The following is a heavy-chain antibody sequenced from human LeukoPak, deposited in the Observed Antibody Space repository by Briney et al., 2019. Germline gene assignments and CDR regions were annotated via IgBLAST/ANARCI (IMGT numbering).Heavy chain of an antibody. CDR2: IYYSGST. J-gene: IGHJ4*02. CDR1: GGSISSGGYY. CDR3: ARERTTPEAVFDY. Sequence: PSQTLSLTCTVSGGSISSGGYYWSWIRQHPGKGLEWIGCIYYSGSTYYNPSLKSRVTISVDTSKNQFSLKLSSVTAAETAVYYCARERTTPEAVFDYWGQGTLVAVSS. V-gene: IGHV4-31*03. D-gene: IGHD4-11*01.